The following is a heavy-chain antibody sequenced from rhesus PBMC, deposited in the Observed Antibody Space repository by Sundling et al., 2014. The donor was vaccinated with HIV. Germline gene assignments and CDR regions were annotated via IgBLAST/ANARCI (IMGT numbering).Heavy chain of an antibody. CDR2: FGGTTGNT. CDR1: NGSLSNGYYY. D-gene: IGHD2-8*01. Sequence: QVQLQESGPGLVKPSETLSLTCAVSNGSLSNGYYYWSWIRQPPGKELEWIGYFGGTTGNTYYNPSLESRVTISTDTSKTQLFLNLSSVTAADTAVYYCARKGGDCSGGVCFLNVNYGLDSWGQGAVVTVSS. CDR3: ARKGGDCSGGVCFLNVNYGLDS. V-gene: IGHV4-122*01. J-gene: IGHJ6*01.